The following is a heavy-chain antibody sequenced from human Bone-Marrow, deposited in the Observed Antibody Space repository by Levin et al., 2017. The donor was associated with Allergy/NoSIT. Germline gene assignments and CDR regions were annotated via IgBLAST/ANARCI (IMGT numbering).Heavy chain of an antibody. CDR3: ARGGGAVAWLLNDY. D-gene: IGHD6-19*01. CDR2: ISSSSSTI. Sequence: GESLKISCAASGFTFGTYSMNWVRQAPGKGLEWVSYISSSSSTIYYADSVKGRFTISRDNAKNSLYLQMNSLRADDTAVYYCARGGGAVAWLLNDYWGQGTLVTVSS. CDR1: GFTFGTYS. J-gene: IGHJ4*02. V-gene: IGHV3-48*01.